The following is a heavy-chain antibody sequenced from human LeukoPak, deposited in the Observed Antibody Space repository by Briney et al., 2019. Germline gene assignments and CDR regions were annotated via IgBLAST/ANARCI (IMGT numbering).Heavy chain of an antibody. CDR3: ARDSGYYPN. D-gene: IGHD3-22*01. Sequence: GGSLRLSCAASDFTVSSNYMSWVRQAPGKGLEWVSTIYSGGSTYYADSVKGRFTISRDNAKNSLYLQMNSLRAEDTAVYYCARDSGYYPNWGQGTLVTVSS. CDR1: DFTVSSNY. J-gene: IGHJ4*02. V-gene: IGHV3-53*01. CDR2: IYSGGST.